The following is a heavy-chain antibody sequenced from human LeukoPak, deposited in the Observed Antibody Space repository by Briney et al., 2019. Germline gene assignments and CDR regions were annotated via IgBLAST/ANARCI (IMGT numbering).Heavy chain of an antibody. Sequence: GGSLRLSCAASGFTFSSYGMHWVRQAPGKGLEWVAFIRYDGSNKYYADSVKGRFTISRDNSKNTLYLQMNSLRAEDTAVYYCAKSAVPGLLHTYYFDYWGQGPRSPSPQ. CDR2: IRYDGSNK. CDR1: GFTFSSYG. J-gene: IGHJ4*02. V-gene: IGHV3-30*02. D-gene: IGHD6-19*01. CDR3: AKSAVPGLLHTYYFDY.